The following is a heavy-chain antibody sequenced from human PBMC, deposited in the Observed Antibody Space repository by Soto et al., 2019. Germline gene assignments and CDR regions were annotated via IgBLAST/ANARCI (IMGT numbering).Heavy chain of an antibody. CDR1: GFTFSDYY. CDR3: ARLRITMGGGIDY. CDR2: ISSSSSYT. D-gene: IGHD3-10*01. V-gene: IGHV3-11*03. Sequence: PGGSLRLSCAASGFTFSDYYMSWIRQAPGKGLEWVSYISSSSSYTNYADSVKGRFTISRDNAKNSLYLQMNSLRAEDTAVYYCARLRITMGGGIDYWGQGTLVTVSS. J-gene: IGHJ4*02.